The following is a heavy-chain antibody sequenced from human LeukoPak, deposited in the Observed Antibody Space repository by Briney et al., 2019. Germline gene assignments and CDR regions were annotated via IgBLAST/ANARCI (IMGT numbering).Heavy chain of an antibody. CDR2: ITPILGIA. D-gene: IGHD1-26*01. CDR3: ARYGAPYYFDY. J-gene: IGHJ4*02. CDR1: GGTFSSYA. V-gene: IGHV1-69*04. Sequence: SVKVSCKASGGTFSSYAISWVRQAPGQGLEWMGRITPILGIANYAQKFQGRVTITADKSTSTAYMELSSLRSEDTAVYYCARYGAPYYFDYWGQGTLVTVSS.